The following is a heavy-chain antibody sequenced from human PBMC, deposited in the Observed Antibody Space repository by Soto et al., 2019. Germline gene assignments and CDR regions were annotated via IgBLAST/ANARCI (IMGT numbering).Heavy chain of an antibody. CDR3: ARVASGYSSGWYSY. V-gene: IGHV1-2*04. D-gene: IGHD6-19*01. Sequence: QVQLVQSGAEVKKPGASVKVSCKASGYTFTGYYMHWVRQAPGQGLEWMGWINPNSGGTNYAQKFQGWVTMTRDKSISTAYKEQSRLRYEDTDVYYCARVASGYSSGWYSYWGQGTLVTVSS. CDR1: GYTFTGYY. J-gene: IGHJ4*02. CDR2: INPNSGGT.